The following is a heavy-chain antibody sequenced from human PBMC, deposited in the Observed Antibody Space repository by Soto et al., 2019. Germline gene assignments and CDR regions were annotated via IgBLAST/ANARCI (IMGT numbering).Heavy chain of an antibody. Sequence: EVQLVESGGGLVQPGGSLRLSCAASGFTFSSYAMHWVRQAPGKGLEYVSAISSNGGSTYYANSVKGRFTISRDNSKISLYLQMGSLGAEDMAVYYWARGGYSYGHNWFDPWGQGTLVTVSS. V-gene: IGHV3-64*01. CDR2: ISSNGGST. CDR1: GFTFSSYA. D-gene: IGHD5-18*01. J-gene: IGHJ5*02. CDR3: ARGGYSYGHNWFDP.